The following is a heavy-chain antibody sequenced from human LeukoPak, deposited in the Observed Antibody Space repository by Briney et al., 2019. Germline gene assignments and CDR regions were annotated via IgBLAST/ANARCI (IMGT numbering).Heavy chain of an antibody. J-gene: IGHJ4*02. Sequence: PGGSLRLSCAASGFSFRRYAMNWVRQAPGKGLEWVAYVNAESTDILYADSVRGRFTISRDNAKNSLYLQMNSLRAEDRGVYYCARDTFEPLVTDFWGQGTLVTVSS. V-gene: IGHV3-21*05. CDR3: ARDTFEPLVTDF. D-gene: IGHD6-13*01. CDR1: GFSFRRYA. CDR2: VNAESTDI.